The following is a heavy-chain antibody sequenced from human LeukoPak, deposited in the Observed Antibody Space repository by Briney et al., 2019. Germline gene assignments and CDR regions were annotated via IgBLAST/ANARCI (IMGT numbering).Heavy chain of an antibody. CDR1: GGTFNSYA. D-gene: IGHD3-3*01. V-gene: IGHV1-69*06. CDR3: ARDQRNDFWSGYYMDV. J-gene: IGHJ6*03. Sequence: SVKVSCKASGGTFNSYAISWVRQAPGQGLEWMGGIIPIFGTANYAQKFQGRVTIIADISTSTAYMELSSLGSEDTAVYYCARDQRNDFWSGYYMDVWGKGTTVTVSS. CDR2: IIPIFGTA.